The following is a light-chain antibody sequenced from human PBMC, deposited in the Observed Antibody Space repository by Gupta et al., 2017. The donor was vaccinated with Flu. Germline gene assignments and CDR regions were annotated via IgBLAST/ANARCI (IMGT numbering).Light chain of an antibody. CDR3: QFCGTPPPYT. Sequence: EIVLTQSPGTLSLSPGERATLYCRASQSVRSSSLAWYQQKPGQAPRLLIYGASSRATGIPDRFSGSGSRTDFTLTISKLEPEDFAVYYCQFCGTPPPYTFGQGTTVEI. V-gene: IGKV3-20*01. CDR1: QSVRSSS. CDR2: GAS. J-gene: IGKJ2*01.